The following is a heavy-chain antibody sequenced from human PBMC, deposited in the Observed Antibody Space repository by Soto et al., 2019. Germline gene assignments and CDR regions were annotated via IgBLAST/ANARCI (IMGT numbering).Heavy chain of an antibody. CDR2: ISYSGTT. CDR1: GGSISGNYNY. J-gene: IGHJ4*02. V-gene: IGHV4-39*01. D-gene: IGHD3-22*01. CDR3: VSPEGYYDSSGYTLDY. Sequence: PSETLSLTCTVSGGSISGNYNYWGWIRQPPGKGLEWIGSISYSGTTNSNPSLKSRITISVDTSKNQFSLRLSSVTAADTAVYYCVSPEGYYDSSGYTLDYWGQGTLVTVSS.